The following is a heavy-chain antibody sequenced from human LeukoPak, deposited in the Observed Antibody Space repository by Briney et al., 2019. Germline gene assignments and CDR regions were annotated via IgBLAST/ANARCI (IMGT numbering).Heavy chain of an antibody. Sequence: GESLKISCKASGYSFSSNWIAWVRQMPGKGLEWMGIIYPGDSDIRYGPSFQGQVTISADKSSTAYLQWSSLKASDTAMYYCVRQRGAGRAGYYGGFDIWGQGTMVTVSS. CDR3: VRQRGAGRAGYYGGFDI. D-gene: IGHD4-23*01. J-gene: IGHJ3*02. CDR2: IYPGDSDI. CDR1: GYSFSSNW. V-gene: IGHV5-51*01.